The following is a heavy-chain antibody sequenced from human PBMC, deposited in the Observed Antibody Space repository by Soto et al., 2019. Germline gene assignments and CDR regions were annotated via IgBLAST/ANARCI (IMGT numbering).Heavy chain of an antibody. CDR1: GGSISSYY. D-gene: IGHD3-10*01. V-gene: IGHV4-59*01. Sequence: PSETLSLTCTVSGGSISSYYWSWIRQPPGKGLEWIGYIHYSGSTNYNPSLKSRVTISVDTSKKQFSLKLSSVTAADTAVYYGARGNVALTMVRGVDLNGFGMDFWGQGTTVNVSS. CDR2: IHYSGST. CDR3: ARGNVALTMVRGVDLNGFGMDF. J-gene: IGHJ6*02.